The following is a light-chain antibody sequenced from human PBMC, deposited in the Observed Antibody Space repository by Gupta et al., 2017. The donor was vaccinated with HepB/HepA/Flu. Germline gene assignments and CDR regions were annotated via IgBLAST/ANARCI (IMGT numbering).Light chain of an antibody. V-gene: IGLV1-51*02. Sequence: QSVLTQPPPVSAAPGQRVTISGPGSSSNIGKHFLSWYQQLPGTAPKLLIYENNKRPSGIPDRFAASKYGTSATLGITGLQTGDDADYYCGAWDESLSAEVCGGGTKLTVL. J-gene: IGLJ3*02. CDR1: SSNIGKHF. CDR2: ENN. CDR3: GAWDESLSAEV.